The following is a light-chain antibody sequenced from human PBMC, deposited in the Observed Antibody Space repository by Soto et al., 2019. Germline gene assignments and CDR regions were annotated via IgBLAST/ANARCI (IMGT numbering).Light chain of an antibody. CDR1: QSVSSS. V-gene: IGKV3-11*01. J-gene: IGKJ5*01. CDR3: QQRTNWRIT. Sequence: EVVLTQSPATLSLSPWDRATLSCRASQSVSSSLAWYQQKPGQSPRLLIYDTSNRATGIPARFSGSGSGTDFTLTISSLEPEDFAVYYCQQRTNWRITFGQGTRLEIK. CDR2: DTS.